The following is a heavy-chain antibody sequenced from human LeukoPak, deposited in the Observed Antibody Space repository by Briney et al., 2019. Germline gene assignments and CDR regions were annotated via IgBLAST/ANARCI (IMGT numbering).Heavy chain of an antibody. D-gene: IGHD6-19*01. CDR2: IRPSGDNT. Sequence: GGALRLSCAASGFTFSSYDMTWVRQAPARGLEWVSSIRPSGDNTYYGDSVKGRFTISRDNSKNTVYLQMNNMRVDDTAVYYCARVAGWHWFDPWGQGTLVTVSS. J-gene: IGHJ5*02. V-gene: IGHV3-23*01. CDR1: GFTFSSYD. CDR3: ARVAGWHWFDP.